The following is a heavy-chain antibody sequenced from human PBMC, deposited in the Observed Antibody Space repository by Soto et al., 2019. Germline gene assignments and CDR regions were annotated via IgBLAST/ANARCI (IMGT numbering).Heavy chain of an antibody. CDR2: MNPNSGNT. CDR3: ARANFRQLGYCSSTSCHNWFDP. J-gene: IGHJ5*02. D-gene: IGHD2-2*01. V-gene: IGHV1-8*01. CDR1: GYAFTSYD. Sequence: GASVKVSCKASGYAFTSYDINWVRQATGQGLEWMGWMNPNSGNTGYAQKFQGRVTMTRNTSISTAYMELSSLRSEDTAVYYCARANFRQLGYCSSTSCHNWFDPWGQGTLVTVSS.